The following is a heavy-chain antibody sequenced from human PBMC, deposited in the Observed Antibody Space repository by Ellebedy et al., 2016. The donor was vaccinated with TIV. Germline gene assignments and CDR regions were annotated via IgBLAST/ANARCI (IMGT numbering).Heavy chain of an antibody. J-gene: IGHJ6*02. CDR2: IYHSGST. D-gene: IGHD1-7*01. CDR3: ARAWGFKLNYFYYGMDV. Sequence: SETLSLTXAVSGGSISSSNWWSCVRQPPGKGLEWIGEIYHSGSTRYNPSLKSRVTISVDKSKNQFSLKLSSVTAADTAVYYCARAWGFKLNYFYYGMDVWGQGTTVTVSS. CDR1: GGSISSSNW. V-gene: IGHV4-4*02.